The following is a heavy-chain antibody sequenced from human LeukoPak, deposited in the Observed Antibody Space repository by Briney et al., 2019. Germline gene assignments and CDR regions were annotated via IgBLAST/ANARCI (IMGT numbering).Heavy chain of an antibody. CDR1: GFTFSSYA. CDR3: ASLPRGLTGGYMDV. CDR2: ISGSGGST. V-gene: IGHV3-23*01. Sequence: GGSLRLSCAASGFTFSSYAMSWVRQAPGKGLEWVSAISGSGGSTYYADSVKGRFTISRDNSKNTLYLQMNSLRAEDTAVYYCASLPRGLTGGYMDVWGKGTTVTVSS. D-gene: IGHD2-8*02. J-gene: IGHJ6*03.